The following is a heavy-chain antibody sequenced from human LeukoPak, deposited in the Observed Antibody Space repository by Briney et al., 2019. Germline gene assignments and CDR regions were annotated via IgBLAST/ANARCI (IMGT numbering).Heavy chain of an antibody. CDR1: GFTLNDYG. CDR3: ARGYGAGNYRRPFYGMDV. Sequence: GGSPRLSCAASGFTLNDYGMTWVRQAPGKGLEWVSGLNWNGDITRYADSVKGRFTISRDNAKNSVYLQMDSLSAEDTAFYYCARGYGAGNYRRPFYGMDVWGQGTTVTVSS. J-gene: IGHJ6*02. CDR2: LNWNGDIT. D-gene: IGHD3-10*01. V-gene: IGHV3-20*04.